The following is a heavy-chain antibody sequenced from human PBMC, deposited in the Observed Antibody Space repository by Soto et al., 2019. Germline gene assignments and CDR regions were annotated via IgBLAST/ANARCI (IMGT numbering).Heavy chain of an antibody. CDR1: GYTFTGYY. D-gene: IGHD1-26*01. CDR2: INPNSGGT. CDR3: AREALVGATVRHAFDI. Sequence: ASVKVYCKASGYTFTGYYMHWVRQAPGQGLEWMGWINPNSGGTNYAQKFQGWVTMTRDTSISTAYMELSRLRSDDTAVYYCAREALVGATVRHAFDIWGQGTMVTVSS. J-gene: IGHJ3*02. V-gene: IGHV1-2*04.